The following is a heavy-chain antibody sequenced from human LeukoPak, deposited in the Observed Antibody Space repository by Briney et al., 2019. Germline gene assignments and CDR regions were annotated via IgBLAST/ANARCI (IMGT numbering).Heavy chain of an antibody. V-gene: IGHV1-2*02. CDR1: GYTFTDYY. Sequence: ASVKVSCKASGYTFTDYYIHWVRQAPGQPLEWMGWINPNSGGTRNAQKFEGRVTVTRDTSITTAYMELSRLRSDDTAVYYCARDGGKDCSSSSCLLGTWGQGTLVTVSS. J-gene: IGHJ5*02. CDR3: ARDGGKDCSSSSCLLGT. D-gene: IGHD2-2*01. CDR2: INPNSGGT.